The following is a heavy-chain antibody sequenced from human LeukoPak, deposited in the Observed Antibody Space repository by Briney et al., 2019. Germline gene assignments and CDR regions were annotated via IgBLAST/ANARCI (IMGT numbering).Heavy chain of an antibody. D-gene: IGHD3-22*01. Sequence: ASETLSLTSTVSDDSISSYYWSWIRQPAGKGLEWIGRIYTSGSTYYNPSLKGRVTMSVDTSKNQFSLKLSSVTAADTAVYYCARDQGYYYDTSGYYDAFDIWGQGTMVTVSS. V-gene: IGHV4-4*07. CDR1: DDSISSYY. CDR3: ARDQGYYYDTSGYYDAFDI. J-gene: IGHJ3*02. CDR2: IYTSGST.